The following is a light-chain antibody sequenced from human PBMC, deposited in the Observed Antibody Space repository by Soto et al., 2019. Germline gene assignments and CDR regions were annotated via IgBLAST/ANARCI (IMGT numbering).Light chain of an antibody. CDR2: GAS. CDR1: QSVSSSY. V-gene: IGKV3-20*01. CDR3: QQYGSSPPIT. Sequence: IVLAHPPATLSSSPGERATLSCRAIQSVSSSYLAWYQQKPGQAPRLLIYGASSRATGIPDRFSGSGSGTDFTLTISRLEPEDFAVYYCQQYGSSPPITFGQGTRLEI. J-gene: IGKJ5*01.